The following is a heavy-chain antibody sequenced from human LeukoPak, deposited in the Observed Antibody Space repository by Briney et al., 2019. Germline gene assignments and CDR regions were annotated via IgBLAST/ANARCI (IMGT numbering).Heavy chain of an antibody. D-gene: IGHD3-9*01. V-gene: IGHV3-23*01. CDR2: ISGSGGST. J-gene: IGHJ3*02. CDR3: ARGVAYDILTGYYRIDAFDI. CDR1: GFTFSSYA. Sequence: PGGSLRLSCAASGFTFSSYAMSWVRQAPGKGLEWVSGISGSGGSTYYADSVKGRFTISRDNSKNRLYLQMNSLRAEDTAVYYCARGVAYDILTGYYRIDAFDIWGQGTMVTVSS.